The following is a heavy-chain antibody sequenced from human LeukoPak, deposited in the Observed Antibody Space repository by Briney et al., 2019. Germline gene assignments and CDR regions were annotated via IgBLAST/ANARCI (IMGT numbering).Heavy chain of an antibody. CDR3: AEVWGSYRSLDY. Sequence: GGSLRLSCAASGFTFSTYAMTWVRQAPGKGLEWVSSIGGSGSATYYADSVKGRFTISRDNSKNTLYLQMNSLRAEDTAIYYCAEVWGSYRSLDYWGQGTLVTVSS. CDR2: IGGSGSAT. D-gene: IGHD3-16*02. J-gene: IGHJ4*02. V-gene: IGHV3-23*01. CDR1: GFTFSTYA.